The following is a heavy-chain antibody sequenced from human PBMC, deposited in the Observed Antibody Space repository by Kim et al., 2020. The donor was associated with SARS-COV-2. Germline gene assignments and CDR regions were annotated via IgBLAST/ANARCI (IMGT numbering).Heavy chain of an antibody. CDR3: AKDSNYGDYVIHAFDI. J-gene: IGHJ3*02. D-gene: IGHD4-17*01. V-gene: IGHV3-33*06. Sequence: SVKGRFTISRDNSKNTLYLQMNSLRAEDTAVYYCAKDSNYGDYVIHAFDIWGQGTMVTVSS.